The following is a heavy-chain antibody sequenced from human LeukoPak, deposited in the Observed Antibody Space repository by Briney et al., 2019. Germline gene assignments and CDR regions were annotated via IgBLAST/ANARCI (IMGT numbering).Heavy chain of an antibody. J-gene: IGHJ6*02. CDR2: IYPGDSDT. Sequence: GESLKISCKGSGYSFADSWVAWVRQMPGKGLEWMAIIYPGDSDTRYSPSFEGQVTISAVKSINTAYLQWSSLKASDTAKYYCARSPMGWGYGMDVWGQGTTVTVSS. D-gene: IGHD3-10*01. CDR1: GYSFADSW. CDR3: ARSPMGWGYGMDV. V-gene: IGHV5-51*01.